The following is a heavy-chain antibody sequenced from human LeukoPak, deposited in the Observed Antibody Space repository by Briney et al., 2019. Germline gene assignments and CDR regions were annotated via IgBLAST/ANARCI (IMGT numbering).Heavy chain of an antibody. J-gene: IGHJ4*02. CDR3: ARDFDFRGTFYYFDY. CDR2: IKQDGSEK. Sequence: GGSLRLSCAASGFTFSSYWMSWVRQAPGKGLEWVANIKQDGSEKYYVDSVKGRFTISRDNAKNSLYLQMNRLRAEGTAVYYCARDFDFRGTFYYFDYWGQGTLVTVSS. CDR1: GFTFSSYW. D-gene: IGHD3-3*01. V-gene: IGHV3-7*01.